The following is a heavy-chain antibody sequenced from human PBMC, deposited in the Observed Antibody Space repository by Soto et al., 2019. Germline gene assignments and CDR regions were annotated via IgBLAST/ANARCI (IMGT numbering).Heavy chain of an antibody. CDR1: GGSISSTGFY. CDR2: VYYSGNT. D-gene: IGHD7-27*01. CDR3: ARLRRDGQTGYAFDI. J-gene: IGHJ3*02. Sequence: QLQLRESGPGLVKPSETLSLTCTVSGGSISSTGFYCGWIRQPPGKGLEWIGNVYYSGNTYYNPSLKSRVTMSVDTSKNQFSLKLSSVTAADTAVYYCARLRRDGQTGYAFDIWGQGTMVTASS. V-gene: IGHV4-39*01.